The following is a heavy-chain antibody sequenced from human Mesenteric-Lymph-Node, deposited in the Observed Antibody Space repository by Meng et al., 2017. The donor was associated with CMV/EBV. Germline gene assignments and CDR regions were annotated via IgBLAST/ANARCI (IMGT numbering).Heavy chain of an antibody. CDR1: GYSFTDYY. CDR2: INPNTGGT. D-gene: IGHD5-12*01. J-gene: IGHJ5*02. V-gene: IGHV1-2*06. Sequence: SVKVSCKASGYSFTDYYMHWVRQAPGRGLEWMGRINPNTGGTNYAQKFQGRVTMTRDTSINTAYMELSRLKSDDTAMYYCASDRYDAWGQGTLVTVSS. CDR3: ASDRYDA.